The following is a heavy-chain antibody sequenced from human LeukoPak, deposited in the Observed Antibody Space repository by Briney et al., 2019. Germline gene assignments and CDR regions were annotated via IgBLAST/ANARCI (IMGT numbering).Heavy chain of an antibody. CDR3: AREAGGSYSHTDFDY. CDR1: GGSISSSSYY. V-gene: IGHV4-39*07. Sequence: SETLSLTCTVSGGSISSSSYYWGWIRQPPGKGLEWIGSIYYSGSTYYNPSLKSRVTISVDTSKNQFSLKLSSVTAADTAVYYCAREAGGSYSHTDFDYWGQGTLVTVSS. D-gene: IGHD1-26*01. J-gene: IGHJ4*02. CDR2: IYYSGST.